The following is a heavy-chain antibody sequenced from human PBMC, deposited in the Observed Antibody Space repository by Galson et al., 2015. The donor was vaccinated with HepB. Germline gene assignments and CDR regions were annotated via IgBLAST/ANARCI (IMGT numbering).Heavy chain of an antibody. J-gene: IGHJ3*02. V-gene: IGHV3-53*01. D-gene: IGHD3-22*01. CDR3: ARESGDSSGYYYRAFDI. Sequence: SLRLSCAASGFTVSSNYMSWVRQAPGKGLEWVSVIYSGGSTYYADSVKGRFTISRDNSKNTLYLQMNSLRAEDTAVYYCARESGDSSGYYYRAFDIWGQGTMVTVSS. CDR2: IYSGGST. CDR1: GFTVSSNY.